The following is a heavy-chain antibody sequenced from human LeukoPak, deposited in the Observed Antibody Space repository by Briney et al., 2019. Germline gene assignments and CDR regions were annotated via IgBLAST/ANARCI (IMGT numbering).Heavy chain of an antibody. CDR2: ISGSGGST. D-gene: IGHD1-7*01. CDR1: GFTFRNYV. CDR3: AKDPGNWNYRPYYFDY. Sequence: PGGSLRLSCTASGFTFRNYVMSWVRQAPGKGLEWVSAISGSGGSTYYADSVKGRFTISRDNSKNTLYLQMNSLRAEDTAVYYCAKDPGNWNYRPYYFDYWGQGTLVTVSS. V-gene: IGHV3-23*01. J-gene: IGHJ4*02.